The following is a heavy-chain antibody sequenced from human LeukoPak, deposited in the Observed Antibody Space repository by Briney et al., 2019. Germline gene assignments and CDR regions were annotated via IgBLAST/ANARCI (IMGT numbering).Heavy chain of an antibody. CDR3: AKGSGWYLDY. CDR1: GITLSGYW. CDR2: IQYDGSNK. D-gene: IGHD6-19*01. V-gene: IGHV3-30*02. Sequence: GGSLRLSCAASGITLSGYWMHWVRQAPGKGLEWVTFIQYDGSNKYYAESVKGRFTFSRDNSANTLYLQLNSLRVEDTAVYYCAKGSGWYLDYWGQGVLVTVSS. J-gene: IGHJ4*02.